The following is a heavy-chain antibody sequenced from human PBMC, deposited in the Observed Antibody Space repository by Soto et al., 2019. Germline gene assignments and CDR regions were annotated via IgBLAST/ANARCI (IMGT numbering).Heavy chain of an antibody. CDR3: TRNRHRPNSFDY. CDR2: IDPGSGHA. Sequence: ASVKVSCKPSGYTLTNYAIQWVRQAAGQRLEWMGWIDPGSGHATYSQKFQGRISITRDQSANTFYMDLSSLTYEDTAVYFCTRNRHRPNSFDYWGQGALVTVS. CDR1: GYTLTNYA. D-gene: IGHD1-7*01. V-gene: IGHV1-3*01. J-gene: IGHJ4*02.